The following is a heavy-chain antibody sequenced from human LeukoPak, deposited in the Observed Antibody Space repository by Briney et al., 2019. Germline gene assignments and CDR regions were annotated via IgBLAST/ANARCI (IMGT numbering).Heavy chain of an antibody. Sequence: GESLKISCKASGYSFTSYYIGWVRQMPGKGLEWVGVIYPGDSDTRYSPSFQGQVTISADKSITTAYLQWRSLKASDTSMYYCAGPHYDSGWTGAFDIWGQGTMVTVSS. CDR3: AGPHYDSGWTGAFDI. D-gene: IGHD6-25*01. CDR2: IYPGDSDT. V-gene: IGHV5-51*01. J-gene: IGHJ3*02. CDR1: GYSFTSYY.